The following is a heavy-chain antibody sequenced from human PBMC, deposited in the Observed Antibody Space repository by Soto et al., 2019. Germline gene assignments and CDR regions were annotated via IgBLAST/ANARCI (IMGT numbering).Heavy chain of an antibody. Sequence: QVQLQESGPGLVKPSQTLSLTCTFSGGSISSGGYYWSWFRQPPGRGLEWIGYIYYRGSTYYNPSLKSRVTISVDTSKNQFSLKLSSVTAADTAVYYCAREVACYYDSSGYFNYFDYWGQGTLVTVSS. V-gene: IGHV4-31*03. CDR1: GGSISSGGYY. J-gene: IGHJ4*02. CDR3: AREVACYYDSSGYFNYFDY. CDR2: IYYRGST. D-gene: IGHD3-22*01.